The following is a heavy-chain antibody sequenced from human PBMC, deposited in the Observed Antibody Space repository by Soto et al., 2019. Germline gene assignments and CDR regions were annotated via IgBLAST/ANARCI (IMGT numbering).Heavy chain of an antibody. J-gene: IGHJ5*02. V-gene: IGHV4-39*01. CDR2: IYYSGST. CDR1: GGSISSSSYY. Sequence: SETLSLTCTVSGGSISSSSYYWGWIRQPPGKGLEWIGSIYYSGSTHYNPSLKSRVTISVDTSKNQFSLKLSSVTAADTAVYYCARRRGYCSGGSCYNWFDPWGQGTLVTVSS. CDR3: ARRRGYCSGGSCYNWFDP. D-gene: IGHD2-15*01.